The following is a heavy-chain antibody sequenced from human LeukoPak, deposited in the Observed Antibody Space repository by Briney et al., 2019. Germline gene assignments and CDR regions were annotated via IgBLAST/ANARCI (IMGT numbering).Heavy chain of an antibody. V-gene: IGHV3-7*01. J-gene: IGHJ4*02. CDR3: ARDLVLQLVPFYY. Sequence: GGSLRLSCAASGFTFSSYWMSWVRQAPGKGLEWVANIKQEGSEKYYVDSVKGRFPLPRQNAKHSLYLQVNSVRGEDTAVYQCARDLVLQLVPFYYWGQGTLVSVSS. CDR1: GFTFSSYW. CDR2: IKQEGSEK. D-gene: IGHD6-13*01.